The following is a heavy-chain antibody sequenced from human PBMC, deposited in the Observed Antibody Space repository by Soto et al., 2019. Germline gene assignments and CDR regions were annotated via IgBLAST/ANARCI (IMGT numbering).Heavy chain of an antibody. D-gene: IGHD4-17*01. V-gene: IGHV1-2*04. CDR3: ATWVDYGDFEGFDF. Sequence: ASVKVSCKASGYTFTSYAMHWVRQAPGQGLEWMGWVDPNGGGSNSAQKFQGSVTMTWDTSITTAYLDLTRLTTNDTATYFCATWVDYGDFEGFDFWGQGTLVTVSS. J-gene: IGHJ4*02. CDR1: GYTFTSYA. CDR2: VDPNGGGS.